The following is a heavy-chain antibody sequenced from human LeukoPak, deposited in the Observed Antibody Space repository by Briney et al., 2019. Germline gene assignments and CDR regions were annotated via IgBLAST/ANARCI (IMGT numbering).Heavy chain of an antibody. J-gene: IGHJ4*02. CDR1: GFTFGDYA. Sequence: GGSLRLSCTASGFTFGDYAMSWFRQAPGKGLEWVGFIRSKAYGGTTEYAASVKGRFTISRDDSKSIAYLQMNSLKTEDTAVYYCTRDRGLIVVVPAALDYWGQGTLVTVSS. D-gene: IGHD2-2*01. V-gene: IGHV3-49*03. CDR2: IRSKAYGGTT. CDR3: TRDRGLIVVVPAALDY.